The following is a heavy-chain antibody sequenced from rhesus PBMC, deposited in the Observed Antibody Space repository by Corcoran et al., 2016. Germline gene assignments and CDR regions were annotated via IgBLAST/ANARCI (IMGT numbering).Heavy chain of an antibody. CDR2: ISGSGGRP. CDR1: GGSISCNW. CDR3: ARGWTTVSPLDY. D-gene: IGHD4-35*01. J-gene: IGHJ4*01. Sequence: QLQLQESGPGLVKPSETLSLTCAVSGGSISCNWWSWIRQPPGKGLEWIGRISGSGGRPSHNTTLKRQITISSETSKKQISLKLISLTAADTAVYDCARGWTTVSPLDYWGQGVLVTVSS. V-gene: IGHV4-57*02.